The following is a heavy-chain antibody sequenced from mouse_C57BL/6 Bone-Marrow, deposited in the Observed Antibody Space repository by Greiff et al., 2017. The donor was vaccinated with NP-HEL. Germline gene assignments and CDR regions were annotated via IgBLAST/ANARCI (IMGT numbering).Heavy chain of an antibody. J-gene: IGHJ2*01. CDR3: AREADYYGRIDY. CDR2: IDPSDSYT. Sequence: QVQLQQPGAELVRPGTSVKLSCKASGYTFTSYWMHWVKQRPGQGLEWIGVIDPSDSYTNSNQKFKGKATLTVDTSSSTAYMQLSSLTSEDSAVYYCAREADYYGRIDYWGQGTTLTVSS. D-gene: IGHD1-1*01. V-gene: IGHV1-59*01. CDR1: GYTFTSYW.